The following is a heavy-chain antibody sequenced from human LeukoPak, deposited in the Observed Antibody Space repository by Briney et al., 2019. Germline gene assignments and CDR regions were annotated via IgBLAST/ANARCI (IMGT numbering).Heavy chain of an antibody. Sequence: SETLSLTCTVSGGSFSSYYWGWIRQSPGNTLEWIGYTHNSGSAKYNPSLKSRATISIDMSKNQYSLNLNSVTAADTAVYFCARDHPDYGDYGGFDYWGQGILVTVSS. J-gene: IGHJ4*02. CDR3: ARDHPDYGDYGGFDY. V-gene: IGHV4-59*01. D-gene: IGHD4-17*01. CDR2: THNSGSA. CDR1: GGSFSSYY.